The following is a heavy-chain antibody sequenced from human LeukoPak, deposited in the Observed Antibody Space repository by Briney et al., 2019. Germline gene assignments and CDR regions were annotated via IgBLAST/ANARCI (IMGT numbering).Heavy chain of an antibody. J-gene: IGHJ4*02. CDR2: IYSGGST. CDR1: GFTVSSNY. D-gene: IGHD6-6*01. V-gene: IGHV3-53*05. CDR3: AKGSIAARLNY. Sequence: GGSLRPSCAASGFTVSSNYMSWVRQAPGKGLEWVSVIYSGGSTYYADSVKGRFTISRDNSKNTLYLQMNSLRAEDTAVYYCAKGSIAARLNYWGQGTLVTVSS.